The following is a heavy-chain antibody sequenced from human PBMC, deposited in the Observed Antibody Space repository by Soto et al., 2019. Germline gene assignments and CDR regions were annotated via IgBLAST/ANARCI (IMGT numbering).Heavy chain of an antibody. J-gene: IGHJ4*02. Sequence: PSETVSLTCTVSGRCISSGDYYWSWRRQHPGKGLEWIGYIYYSGSTYYNPSLKSRVTISVDTSKNQFSLKLSSVTAADTAVYYCARAHFYCDSTGYFHYCGQGALVTVSA. V-gene: IGHV4-31*03. CDR3: ARAHFYCDSTGYFHY. CDR1: GRCISSGDYY. D-gene: IGHD3-22*01. CDR2: IYYSGST.